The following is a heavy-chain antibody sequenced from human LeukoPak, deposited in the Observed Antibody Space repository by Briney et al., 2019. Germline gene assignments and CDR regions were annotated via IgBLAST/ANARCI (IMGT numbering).Heavy chain of an antibody. V-gene: IGHV3-9*01. Sequence: GRSLRLSCAASGFTFDDYAMHWVRQAPGKGLEWVSGISWNSGSIGYADSVKGRFTISRDNAKNSLYLQMNSLRAKDTALYYCAKGRGSSGYPYYFDYWGQGTLVTVSS. CDR3: AKGRGSSGYPYYFDY. CDR1: GFTFDDYA. CDR2: ISWNSGSI. D-gene: IGHD3-22*01. J-gene: IGHJ4*02.